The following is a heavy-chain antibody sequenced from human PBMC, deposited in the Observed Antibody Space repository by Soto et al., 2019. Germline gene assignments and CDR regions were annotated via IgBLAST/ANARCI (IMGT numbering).Heavy chain of an antibody. CDR2: IYYSGST. J-gene: IGHJ6*02. CDR3: GRDLEMAAITGYYYYGMDV. Sequence: PSETLSLTCTVSGGSISSYYWSWIRQPPGKGLEWIGYIYYSGSTNYNPSLKSRVTISVDTSKNQFSLKLSSVTAADTAVYYCGRDLEMAAITGYYYYGMDVWGQGTTVTVSS. D-gene: IGHD5-12*01. CDR1: GGSISSYY. V-gene: IGHV4-59*01.